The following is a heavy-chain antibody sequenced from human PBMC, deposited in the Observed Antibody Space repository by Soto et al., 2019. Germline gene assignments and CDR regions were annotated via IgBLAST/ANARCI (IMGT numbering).Heavy chain of an antibody. V-gene: IGHV1-18*01. D-gene: IGHD1-1*01. CDR3: ARDGERDTGLNFYYYLHGMDA. CDR1: GGIFNNYA. J-gene: IGHJ6*02. CDR2: ISPYNGTT. Sequence: ASVKVSCKASGGIFNNYAISWVRQAPGQGLEWMGWISPYNGTTNYAEKFQGEMTMTTDTATSTAYMDLRSLRSDDTAVYYCARDGERDTGLNFYYYLHGMDAWGQGTRVTVSS.